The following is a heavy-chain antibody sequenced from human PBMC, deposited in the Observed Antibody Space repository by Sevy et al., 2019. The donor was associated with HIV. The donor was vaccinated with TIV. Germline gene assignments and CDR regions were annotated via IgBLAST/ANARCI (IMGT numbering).Heavy chain of an antibody. Sequence: GGSLRLSCTASGFSFTGHSMNWVRQSPGKGLEWVAFFKRKADGGTLDHAASVKGRFAISRDDSKNIAYLQMNDLKTEDTGVYYCTRWKGAQCVFDYWGQGALVTVSS. CDR1: GFSFTGHS. CDR2: FKRKADGGTL. D-gene: IGHD1-1*01. CDR3: TRWKGAQCVFDY. J-gene: IGHJ4*02. V-gene: IGHV3-49*04.